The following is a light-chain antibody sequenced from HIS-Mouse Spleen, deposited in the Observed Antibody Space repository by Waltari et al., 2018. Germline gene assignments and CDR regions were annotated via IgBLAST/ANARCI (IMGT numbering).Light chain of an antibody. CDR3: QQYNNWPRD. Sequence: IVMTQSPATLSVSPGERATLPCRASQSVSSNLAWYQQKPGQAPRLLIYGASTRATGIPARFSGSGSGTEFTLTISSMQSEDFAVYYCQQYNNWPRDFGPGTKVDIK. CDR2: GAS. J-gene: IGKJ3*01. CDR1: QSVSSN. V-gene: IGKV3-15*01.